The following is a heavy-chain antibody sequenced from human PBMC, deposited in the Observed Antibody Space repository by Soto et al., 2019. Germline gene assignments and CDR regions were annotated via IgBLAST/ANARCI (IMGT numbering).Heavy chain of an antibody. Sequence: EVQLVESGGGLVQPGRSLRLSCVASGCTFSRYWMSWVRQAPGKGLEWVGNIKEDGSEKYYVDSMKGRFTISRDNAKNSLYLQMNSLRAEDTALYFCARDLGFHTFDSWGQGTLVTVSS. CDR2: IKEDGSEK. CDR3: ARDLGFHTFDS. CDR1: GCTFSRYW. V-gene: IGHV3-7*01. J-gene: IGHJ4*02.